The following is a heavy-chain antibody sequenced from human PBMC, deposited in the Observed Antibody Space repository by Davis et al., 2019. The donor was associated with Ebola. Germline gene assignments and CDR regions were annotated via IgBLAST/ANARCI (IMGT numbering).Heavy chain of an antibody. CDR3: ASGSSVRY. Sequence: PGGSLRLSCAASGFTFSTYSMSWVRQAPGKGLEWVSSISSDSDYIYYADSAKGRFTISRDNAKNSLYLQMNSLRAEDTAVYYCASGSSVRYWGQGTLVTVSS. V-gene: IGHV3-21*01. J-gene: IGHJ4*02. D-gene: IGHD1-26*01. CDR2: ISSDSDYI. CDR1: GFTFSTYS.